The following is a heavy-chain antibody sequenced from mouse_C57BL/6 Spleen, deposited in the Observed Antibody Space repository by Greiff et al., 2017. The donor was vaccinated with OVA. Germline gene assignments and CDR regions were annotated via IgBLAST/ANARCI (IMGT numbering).Heavy chain of an antibody. V-gene: IGHV5-16*01. CDR2: INYDGSST. CDR3: ARVDSYYFDY. Sequence: EVQLQQSEGGLVQPGSSMKLSCTASGFTFSDYYMAWVRQVPEKGLEWVANINYDGSSTYYLDSLKSRFIISRDNAKNILYLQMSSLKSEDTATYYCARVDSYYFDYWGQGTTLTVSS. CDR1: GFTFSDYY. J-gene: IGHJ2*01.